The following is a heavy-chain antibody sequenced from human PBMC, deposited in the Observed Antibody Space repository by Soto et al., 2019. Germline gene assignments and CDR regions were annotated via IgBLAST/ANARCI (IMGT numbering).Heavy chain of an antibody. CDR3: ARHENAMDV. V-gene: IGHV5-51*01. J-gene: IGHJ6*02. Sequence: GESLKISCKASGYAFANYWIGWVRQMPGKGLEWMGIVYPGDSDTRYSPSFQGQVTITADKSISTAYLQWSSLKASDTAMYYCARHENAMDVWGQGTTVTVSS. CDR2: VYPGDSDT. CDR1: GYAFANYW.